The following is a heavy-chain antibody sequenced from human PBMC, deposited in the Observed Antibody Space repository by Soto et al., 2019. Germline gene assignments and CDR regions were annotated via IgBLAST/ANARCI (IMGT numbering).Heavy chain of an antibody. CDR3: ARAFAGLAAAGDQGYYYYGMDV. Sequence: QVQLVESGGGVVQPGRSLRLSCAASGFTFSSYAMHWVRQAPGKGLEWVAVISYDGSNKYYADSVKGRFTISRDNSRNTLYLQMHSLRAEDTAVYYCARAFAGLAAAGDQGYYYYGMDVWGQGTTVTVS. V-gene: IGHV3-30-3*01. CDR1: GFTFSSYA. CDR2: ISYDGSNK. D-gene: IGHD6-13*01. J-gene: IGHJ6*02.